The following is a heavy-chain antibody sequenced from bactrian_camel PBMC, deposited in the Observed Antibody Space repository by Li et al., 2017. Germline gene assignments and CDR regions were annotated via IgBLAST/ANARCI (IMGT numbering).Heavy chain of an antibody. CDR2: IDIDGTA. V-gene: IGHV3S53*01. J-gene: IGHJ4*01. D-gene: IGHD4*01. Sequence: VQLVESGGGSVQTGGSLRLSCTASEYIYSTNCMGWFYQAPGKEREGVAAIDIDGTATYADSAKGRFTISKDNAKKTLYLQMNSLKPEDTAMYYCVASVCGYDLPPSSDLNYWGQGTQVTVS. CDR3: VASVCGYDLPPSSDLNY. CDR1: EYIYSTNC.